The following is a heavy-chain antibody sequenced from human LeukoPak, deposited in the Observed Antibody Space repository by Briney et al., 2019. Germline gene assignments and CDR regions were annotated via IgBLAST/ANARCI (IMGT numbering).Heavy chain of an antibody. J-gene: IGHJ4*02. V-gene: IGHV4-39*01. Sequence: SETLSLTCTVSGGSISSSSYYWGWIRQPPGKGLEWIGSIYYSGSTYYNPSLKSRVTISVDTSKNQFSLKLSSVTAADTAVYYCARLIYDSWSGYYSLFDYWGQGTLVTVSS. D-gene: IGHD3-3*01. CDR2: IYYSGST. CDR3: ARLIYDSWSGYYSLFDY. CDR1: GGSISSSSYY.